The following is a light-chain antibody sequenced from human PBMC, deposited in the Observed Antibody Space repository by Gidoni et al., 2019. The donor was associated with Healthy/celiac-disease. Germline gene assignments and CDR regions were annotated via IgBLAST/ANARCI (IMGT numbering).Light chain of an antibody. V-gene: IGKV3-15*01. CDR3: QQYNNWPAWT. CDR1: QSVSSN. Sequence: EIVMTQSPATLSVSPGERAPLSCRASQSVSSNLAWYQQKPGQDPRLLIYGASTRATGIPARFSGSGSGTEFTRTISSLQSEDLAVYYCQQYNNWPAWTFGQGTKVEIK. CDR2: GAS. J-gene: IGKJ1*01.